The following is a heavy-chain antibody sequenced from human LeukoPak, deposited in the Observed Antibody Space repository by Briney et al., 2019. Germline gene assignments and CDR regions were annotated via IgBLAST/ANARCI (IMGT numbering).Heavy chain of an antibody. CDR2: IIPILGIA. J-gene: IGHJ5*02. CDR3: ASGGDWFDP. Sequence: ASVKVSCRASGGTFSSYAISWVRQAPGQGLEWMGRIIPILGIANYAQKFQGRVTITADKSTSTAYMELSSLRSEDTAVYYCASGGDWFDPWGQGTLVTVSS. V-gene: IGHV1-69*04. CDR1: GGTFSSYA.